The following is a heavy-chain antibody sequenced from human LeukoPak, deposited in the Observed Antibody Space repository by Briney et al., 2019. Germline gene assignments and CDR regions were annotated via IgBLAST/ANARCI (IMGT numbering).Heavy chain of an antibody. V-gene: IGHV3-30*18. CDR2: ISYDGSNK. J-gene: IGHJ4*02. CDR1: GFTFSSYG. Sequence: GGSLRLSCAASGFTFSSYGMHWVRQAPGKGLEWVAVISYDGSNKYYADSVKGRFTISRDNSKNTLYLQMNSLRAEDTAVYYCAKDTDNYSALDYWGQGTLVTASS. CDR3: AKDTDNYSALDY. D-gene: IGHD4-11*01.